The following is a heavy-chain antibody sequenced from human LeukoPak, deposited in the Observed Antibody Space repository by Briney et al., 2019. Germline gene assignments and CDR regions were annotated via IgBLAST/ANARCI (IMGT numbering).Heavy chain of an antibody. CDR1: GGSISSSSYY. CDR2: IYYSGST. J-gene: IGHJ3*02. V-gene: IGHV4-39*07. D-gene: IGHD6-6*01. CDR3: AREYSSSRPAFDI. Sequence: SETLSLTCTVSGGSISSSSYYWGWIRQPPGKGLEWIGSIYYSGSTYYNPSLKSRVTISVDTSKNQFSLKLSSVTAADTAVYYCAREYSSSRPAFDIWGQGTMVTVSS.